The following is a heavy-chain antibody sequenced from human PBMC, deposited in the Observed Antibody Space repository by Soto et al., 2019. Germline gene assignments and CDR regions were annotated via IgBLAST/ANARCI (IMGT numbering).Heavy chain of an antibody. CDR1: GFSFTSYA. J-gene: IGHJ4*02. CDR3: AKGLGSGSYGSGISH. Sequence: EVQLLESGGGLLQPGGSLRLSCAASGFSFTSYALIWVRQAPGKGLEWVSSISGSGGSTYYADSVKGRFTISRDNSKNPLNLQMNSLRAEDTAVYYCAKGLGSGSYGSGISHWGQGTLVTVSS. V-gene: IGHV3-23*01. D-gene: IGHD3-10*01. CDR2: ISGSGGST.